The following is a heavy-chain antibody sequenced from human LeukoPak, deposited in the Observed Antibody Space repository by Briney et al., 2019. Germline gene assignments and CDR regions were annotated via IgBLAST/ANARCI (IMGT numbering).Heavy chain of an antibody. CDR3: ARGDGYNLDY. CDR1: AGSISSGSYY. Sequence: SETLSLTCTVAAGSISSGSYYWSWIRQPAGKGLEWIARIYTSGSTNYNPSLKSRVTISVDTSKNEFSLKLSSVTAVDTAVYYCARGDGYNLDYWGQGTLVTVSS. D-gene: IGHD5-24*01. J-gene: IGHJ4*02. V-gene: IGHV4-61*02. CDR2: IYTSGST.